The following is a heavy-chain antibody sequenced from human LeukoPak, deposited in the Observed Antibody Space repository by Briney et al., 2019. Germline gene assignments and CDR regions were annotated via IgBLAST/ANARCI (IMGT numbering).Heavy chain of an antibody. J-gene: IGHJ4*02. CDR1: GLDFSKYW. V-gene: IGHV3-74*01. Sequence: QPGGSLRLSCAASGLDFSKYWMHWVRQAPGKGLVWVSRIKGDGTYTNYADSVRGRFTISRDNAKNTLYLQMNRLRAEDTAVYYCVSDISWAVTMYGTRGGQGTLVTVSS. D-gene: IGHD4-17*01. CDR2: IKGDGTYT. CDR3: VSDISWAVTMYGTR.